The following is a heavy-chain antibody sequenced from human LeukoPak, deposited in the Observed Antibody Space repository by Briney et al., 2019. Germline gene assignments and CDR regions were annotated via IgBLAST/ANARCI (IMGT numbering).Heavy chain of an antibody. D-gene: IGHD3-22*01. J-gene: IGHJ3*02. CDR2: ISWNSGST. CDR3: AKDIQTYYYDSSPSYDI. CDR1: GFTFDDYA. V-gene: IGHV3-9*01. Sequence: GGSLRLSCAASGFTFDDYAMHWVRQAPGKGLEWVSGISWNSGSTGYADSVKGRFTISRDNAKNSLYLQMNSLRAEDTALYYCAKDIQTYYYDSSPSYDIWGQGTMVTVSS.